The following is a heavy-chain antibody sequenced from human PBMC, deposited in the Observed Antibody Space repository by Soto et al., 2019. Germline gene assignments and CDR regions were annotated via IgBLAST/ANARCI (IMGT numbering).Heavy chain of an antibody. CDR1: RYTSISYD. J-gene: IGHJ6*02. CDR3: ARQIDYYGMDV. Sequence: GASVKVSCKASRYTSISYDINWVLQATGQGLEWMGWMNPNSGNTGYAQKFQGRITMTRNTSMNTAYMELSSLKASDTAMYYCARQIDYYGMDVWGQGTTVTVSS. V-gene: IGHV1-8*01. CDR2: MNPNSGNT.